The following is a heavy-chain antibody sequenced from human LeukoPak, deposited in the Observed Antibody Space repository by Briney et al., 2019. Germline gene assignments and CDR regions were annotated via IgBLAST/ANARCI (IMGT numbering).Heavy chain of an antibody. D-gene: IGHD6-19*01. CDR1: GGSISSYY. V-gene: IGHV4-59*01. CDR3: ARGPGIAVPRGAFDI. J-gene: IGHJ3*02. Sequence: PSETLSLTCSVSGGSISSYYWSWIRQPPGKGLEGIAYIYYSGSTDYNPSLTSQVTISVDPSKTQFSLKLNSVTAADTAVYYCARGPGIAVPRGAFDIWGQGTMVTVSS. CDR2: IYYSGST.